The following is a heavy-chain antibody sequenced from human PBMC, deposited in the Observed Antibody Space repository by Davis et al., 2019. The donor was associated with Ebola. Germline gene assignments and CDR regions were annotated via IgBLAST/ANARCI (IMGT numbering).Heavy chain of an antibody. CDR3: ARGWLRTGLDI. J-gene: IGHJ3*02. D-gene: IGHD5-24*01. Sequence: HSQTLSLTCAISGDSVSGSSGAWNWIRQSPSRGLEWLGRTYYKSTWLNDYAVSVKSRITINPDTSKNQISLHLNSVTPEDTAVYYCARGWLRTGLDIWGQGTMVIVSS. V-gene: IGHV6-1*01. CDR2: TYYKSTWLN. CDR1: GDSVSGSSGA.